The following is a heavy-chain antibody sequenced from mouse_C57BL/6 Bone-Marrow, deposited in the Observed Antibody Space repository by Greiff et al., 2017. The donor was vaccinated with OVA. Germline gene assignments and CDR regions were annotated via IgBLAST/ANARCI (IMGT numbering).Heavy chain of an antibody. Sequence: QVQLQQPGAELVKPGASVKLSCKASGYTFTSYWMHWVKQRPGQGLEWIGMIHPNSGSTNYNEKFKSKATLTVDKSSSTAYMQLSSLTSEDSAVYYCARRGYSNYVTFAYWGQGTLVTVSA. CDR3: ARRGYSNYVTFAY. CDR2: IHPNSGST. D-gene: IGHD2-5*01. V-gene: IGHV1-64*01. CDR1: GYTFTSYW. J-gene: IGHJ3*01.